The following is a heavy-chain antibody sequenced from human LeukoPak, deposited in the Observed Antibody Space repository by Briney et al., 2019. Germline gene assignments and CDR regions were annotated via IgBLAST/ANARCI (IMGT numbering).Heavy chain of an antibody. J-gene: IGHJ6*03. CDR2: IFYSGST. CDR1: GGSISTSNYY. Sequence: SETLSLTCTVSGGSISTSNYYRGWIRQPPGKGLEWIGNIFYSGSTYYSPSLKRRVTISLDTSRNQFSLKLNSVTAADTAVYYCARSYSSSWYEWGMNYMDVWGKGTTVTVSS. D-gene: IGHD6-13*01. V-gene: IGHV4-39*07. CDR3: ARSYSSSWYEWGMNYMDV.